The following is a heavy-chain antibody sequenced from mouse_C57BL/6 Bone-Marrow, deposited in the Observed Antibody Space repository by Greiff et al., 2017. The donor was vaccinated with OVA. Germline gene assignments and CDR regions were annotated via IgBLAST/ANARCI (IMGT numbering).Heavy chain of an antibody. V-gene: IGHV3-6*01. CDR3: STRTTVVATWYFDV. D-gene: IGHD1-1*01. CDR1: GYSITSGYY. CDR2: ISYDGSN. Sequence: EVKLVESGPGLVKPSQSLSLTCSVTGYSITSGYYWNWIRQFPGNKLEWMGYISYDGSNNYNPSLKNRISITRDTSKNQFFLKLNSVTTEDTATYYCSTRTTVVATWYFDVWGTGTTVTVSS. J-gene: IGHJ1*03.